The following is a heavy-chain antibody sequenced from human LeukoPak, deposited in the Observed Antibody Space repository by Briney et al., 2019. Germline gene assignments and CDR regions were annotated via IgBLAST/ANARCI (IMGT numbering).Heavy chain of an antibody. Sequence: GSLRLSCAASGFTFSSYAMSWVRQAPGKGLEWIGEINHSGSTNYNPSLKSRVTISVDTPKNQFSLKLSSVTAADTAVYYCARWTFLYYYMDVWGKGTTVTVSS. CDR2: INHSGST. V-gene: IGHV4-34*01. CDR3: ARWTFLYYYMDV. CDR1: GFTFSSYA. D-gene: IGHD2/OR15-2a*01. J-gene: IGHJ6*03.